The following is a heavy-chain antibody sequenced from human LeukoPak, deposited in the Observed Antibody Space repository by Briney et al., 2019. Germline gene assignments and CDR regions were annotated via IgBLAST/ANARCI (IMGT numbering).Heavy chain of an antibody. CDR1: GGTFSSYA. J-gene: IGHJ5*02. CDR2: IIPIFGTA. V-gene: IGHV1-69*01. CDR3: ASGDPVAAGWFDP. Sequence: SVKVSCKASGGTFSSYAISWVRQAPGQGLEWMGGIIPIFGTANYAQKFQGRVTITADESTSTAYMELSSLRSEDTAVYYWASGDPVAAGWFDPWGQGTLVTVSS. D-gene: IGHD2-15*01.